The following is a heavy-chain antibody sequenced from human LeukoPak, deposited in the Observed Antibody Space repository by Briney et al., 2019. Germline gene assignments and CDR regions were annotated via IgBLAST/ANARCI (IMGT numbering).Heavy chain of an antibody. D-gene: IGHD5-12*01. Sequence: GASVKVSCKASGYTFTSYGISWVRQAPGQGLEWMGWISAYNGNTNYAQKLQGRVTMTTDTPTSTAYMELRSLRSDDTAVYYCAREWRTKRLGDQYYFDYWGQGTPVTVSS. J-gene: IGHJ4*02. CDR1: GYTFTSYG. CDR2: ISAYNGNT. V-gene: IGHV1-18*01. CDR3: AREWRTKRLGDQYYFDY.